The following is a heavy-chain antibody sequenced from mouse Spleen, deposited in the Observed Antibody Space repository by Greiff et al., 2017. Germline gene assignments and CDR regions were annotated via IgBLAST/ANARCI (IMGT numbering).Heavy chain of an antibody. CDR1: GYAFSSYW. Sequence: VQLQQSGAELVKPGASVKISCKASGYAFSSYWMNWVKQRPGKGLEWIGQIYPGDGDTNYNGKFKGKATLTADKSSSTAYMQLSSLTSEDSAVYFCARGARATYAMDYWGQGTSVTVSS. D-gene: IGHD3-1*01. CDR3: ARGARATYAMDY. CDR2: IYPGDGDT. V-gene: IGHV1-80*01. J-gene: IGHJ4*01.